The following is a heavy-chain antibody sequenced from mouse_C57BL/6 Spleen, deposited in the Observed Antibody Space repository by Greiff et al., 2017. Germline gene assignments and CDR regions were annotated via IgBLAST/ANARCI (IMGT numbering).Heavy chain of an antibody. CDR3: ARGRESYYAMDD. J-gene: IGHJ4*01. CDR1: GYAFSSYW. CDR2: IYPGDGDT. Sequence: VQLQQSGAELVKPGASVKISCKASGYAFSSYWMNWVKQRPGKGLEWIGQIYPGDGDTNYNGKFKGKATLTADKSSSTAYMQLSSLTSEDSAVYFCARGRESYYAMDDWGQGTSVTVSS. V-gene: IGHV1-80*01.